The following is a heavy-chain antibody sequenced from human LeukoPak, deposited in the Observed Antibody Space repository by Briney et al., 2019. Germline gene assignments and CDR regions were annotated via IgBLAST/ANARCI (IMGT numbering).Heavy chain of an antibody. D-gene: IGHD2-2*01. V-gene: IGHV3-23*01. J-gene: IGHJ4*02. CDR3: AQYPPGRY. CDR1: GFTFSSYA. Sequence: GGSLRLSCAASGFTFSSYAMNWVRQAPGKGLEWVSVISGSGGSTNYADSVKGRFSISRDNSRNTLYLQMNSLSAEDAAVYYCAQYPPGRYWGQGTLVTVSS. CDR2: ISGSGGST.